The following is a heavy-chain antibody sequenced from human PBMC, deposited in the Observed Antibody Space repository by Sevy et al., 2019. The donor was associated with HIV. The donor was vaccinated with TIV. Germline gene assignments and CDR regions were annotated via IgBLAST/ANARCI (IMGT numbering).Heavy chain of an antibody. CDR3: VRDCSSTSCLWGMDV. V-gene: IGHV3-7*01. CDR2: MKEDGSER. CDR1: GFTFSSYW. Sequence: GGSLRLSCAASGFTFSSYWMSWVRQAPGKGLEWVATMKEDGSERNYVDSVKGRFTISRDNAKNSLYLQMNSLRAEDTAVYYCVRDCSSTSCLWGMDVWGQGTTVTVSS. D-gene: IGHD2-2*01. J-gene: IGHJ6*02.